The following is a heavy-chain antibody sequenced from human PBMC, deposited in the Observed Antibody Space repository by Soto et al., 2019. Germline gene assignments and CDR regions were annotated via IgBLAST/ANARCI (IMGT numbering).Heavy chain of an antibody. Sequence: GVSLRLSCAASGFTFSSYGMHWVRQAPGKGLEWVAVIWYDGSNKYYADSVKGRFTISRDNSKNTLYLQMNSLRAEDTAVYYCARDGTGWYVDYWGQGTLVTVSS. D-gene: IGHD2-15*01. V-gene: IGHV3-33*01. CDR1: GFTFSSYG. CDR2: IWYDGSNK. CDR3: ARDGTGWYVDY. J-gene: IGHJ4*02.